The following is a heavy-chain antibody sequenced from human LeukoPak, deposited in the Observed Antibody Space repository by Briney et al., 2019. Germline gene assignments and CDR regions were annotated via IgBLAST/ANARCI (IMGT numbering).Heavy chain of an antibody. Sequence: SVKVSCKASGGTFSSYAISWVRQAPGQGLEWMGGIIPIFGTANYAQKFQGRVTITADKSTSTAYMELSSLRSEDTAVYYCARGERYCSSTSCNPQGVDYWGQGTLVTVSS. V-gene: IGHV1-69*06. J-gene: IGHJ4*02. CDR3: ARGERYCSSTSCNPQGVDY. CDR2: IIPIFGTA. D-gene: IGHD2-2*01. CDR1: GGTFSSYA.